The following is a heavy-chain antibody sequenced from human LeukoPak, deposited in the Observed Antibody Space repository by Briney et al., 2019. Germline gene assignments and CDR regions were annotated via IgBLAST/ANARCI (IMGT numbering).Heavy chain of an antibody. D-gene: IGHD6-19*01. CDR2: IKRNTDPGTT. J-gene: IGHJ4*02. Sequence: PGGSLRLSCAASGLDFRNAWMSWVRQAPGKGLEWVAHIKRNTDPGTTSYVAPVEGRFTVSRDDSKSTLYLQMNSLKIEDTGVYYCSTGDRGWQDYWGRGTLVTVSS. CDR3: STGDRGWQDY. V-gene: IGHV3-15*01. CDR1: GLDFRNAW.